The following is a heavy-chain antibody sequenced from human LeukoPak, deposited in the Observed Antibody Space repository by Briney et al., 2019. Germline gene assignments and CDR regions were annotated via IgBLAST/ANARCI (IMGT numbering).Heavy chain of an antibody. CDR2: INPNSGGT. Sequence: ASVKVSCKASGYTFTGYYMHWVRQAPGQGLEWMGWINPNSGGTNYAQKFQGRVTMTRDTSIGTAYMELRSLRSDDTAVYYCANSSFQDYYYMDVWGKGTTVTVSS. CDR1: GYTFTGYY. J-gene: IGHJ6*03. D-gene: IGHD6-6*01. CDR3: ANSSFQDYYYMDV. V-gene: IGHV1-2*02.